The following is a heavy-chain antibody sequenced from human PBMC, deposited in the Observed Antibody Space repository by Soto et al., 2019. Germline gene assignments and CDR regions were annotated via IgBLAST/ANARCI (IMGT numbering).Heavy chain of an antibody. Sequence: EVQLLESGGGLVQPGGSLRLSCAASGFTFSSYAMSWVRQAPGKGLEWVSAISGSGGSTYYADSVKGRFTISRDNSKNTLYLQMNSLRAEDTVVYYCAKRVTIFGVVITNSMDVWGQGTTVTVSS. V-gene: IGHV3-23*01. CDR3: AKRVTIFGVVITNSMDV. CDR2: ISGSGGST. CDR1: GFTFSSYA. J-gene: IGHJ6*02. D-gene: IGHD3-3*01.